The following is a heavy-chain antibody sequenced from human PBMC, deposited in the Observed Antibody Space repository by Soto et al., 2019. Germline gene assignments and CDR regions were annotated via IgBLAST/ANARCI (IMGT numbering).Heavy chain of an antibody. J-gene: IGHJ5*02. V-gene: IGHV1-8*01. CDR3: ARMASFGSLNWFDP. CDR2: MNPGSGDT. D-gene: IGHD5-18*01. Sequence: ASLKVSCKASGYIFTNNDVRWVRQATGQGLEWMGWMNPGSGDTGYAQKFQGRVTMTRNISIATAYMELSSLRADDTAIYYCARMASFGSLNWFDPWGQGTLVTVSS. CDR1: GYIFTNND.